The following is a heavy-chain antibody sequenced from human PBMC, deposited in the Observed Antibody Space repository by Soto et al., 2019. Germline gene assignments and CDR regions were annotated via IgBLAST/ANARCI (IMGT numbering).Heavy chain of an antibody. J-gene: IGHJ4*02. D-gene: IGHD6-13*01. CDR1: GFSFSSYS. V-gene: IGHV3-30-3*01. CDR3: ARAHFIAAAGPYYFHH. CDR2: ISYDVSNK. Sequence: PXVSLRLSCAASGFSFSSYSMHWVRQAPGKGLEWVAAISYDVSNKYYVDSVKGRFTISRDNSKNTLNLQMNSLRAEDTAVYYCARAHFIAAAGPYYFHHWGPGTLGTVSS.